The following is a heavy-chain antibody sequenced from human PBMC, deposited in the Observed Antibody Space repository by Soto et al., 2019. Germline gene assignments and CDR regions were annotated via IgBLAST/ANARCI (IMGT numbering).Heavy chain of an antibody. CDR3: GRVVEGATRHTDFDS. J-gene: IGHJ5*01. Sequence: QVQLQESGPGLVKPSETLSLTCAISGVSIHNSHSFWGWIRQSPGKGLEFIGNVYYSVGAHYNPSLKSRVTISADTAKNQVSLRVHSVTAADTAVYYCGRVVEGATRHTDFDSWGQGTLVTVSS. D-gene: IGHD1-26*01. V-gene: IGHV4-39*01. CDR1: GVSIHNSHSF. CDR2: VYYSVGA.